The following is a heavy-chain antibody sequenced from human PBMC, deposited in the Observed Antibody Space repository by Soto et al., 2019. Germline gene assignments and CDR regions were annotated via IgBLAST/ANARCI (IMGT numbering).Heavy chain of an antibody. J-gene: IGHJ4*02. CDR1: GDSISSYC. Sequence: SETLSLTCTVSGDSISSYCWSWIRQPPGKGLEWIGNIHYNGNTEYSPSLKSRVTMSVDTSKNHFSLKLISVTTADTAVYFCAREGNLGRWIQPLDSWGQGTLVTVSS. D-gene: IGHD2-2*03. V-gene: IGHV4-59*01. CDR3: AREGNLGRWIQPLDS. CDR2: IHYNGNT.